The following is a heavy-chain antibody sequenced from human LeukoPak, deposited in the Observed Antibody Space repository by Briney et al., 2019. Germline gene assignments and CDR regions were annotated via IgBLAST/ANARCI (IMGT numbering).Heavy chain of an antibody. V-gene: IGHV4-30-4*01. CDR1: GGSISSGDYY. CDR3: ARDQSHDSSGTDAFDI. D-gene: IGHD3-22*01. Sequence: SETLSLTCTVSGGSISSGDYYWSWIRQPPGKGLEWIGYIYYSGGTYYNPSLKSRVTISVDTSKNQFSLKLSSVTAADTAVYYCARDQSHDSSGTDAFDIWGQGTMVTVSS. J-gene: IGHJ3*02. CDR2: IYYSGGT.